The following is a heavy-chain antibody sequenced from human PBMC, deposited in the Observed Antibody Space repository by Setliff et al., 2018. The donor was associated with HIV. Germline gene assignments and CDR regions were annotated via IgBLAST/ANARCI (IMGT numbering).Heavy chain of an antibody. D-gene: IGHD2-15*01. CDR2: IIPMYGVA. V-gene: IGHV1-69*05. CDR3: ALPYCGGGNCWSSASLPPAGWFDP. Sequence: SVKVSCKASGGTFSSYVISWVRQAPGQGPEWMGGIIPMYGVANCAQKFQGRVTITTDESTSAAYMELSSLRSEDTAVYYCALPYCGGGNCWSSASLPPAGWFDPWGQGTLVTVSS. CDR1: GGTFSSYV. J-gene: IGHJ5*02.